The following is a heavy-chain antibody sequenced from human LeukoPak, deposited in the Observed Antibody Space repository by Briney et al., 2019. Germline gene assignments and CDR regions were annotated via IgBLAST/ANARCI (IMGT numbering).Heavy chain of an antibody. CDR2: ISGSGGST. J-gene: IGHJ4*02. D-gene: IGHD3-3*01. CDR3: ARAGYYDFWSGYYRATIDY. V-gene: IGHV3-23*01. Sequence: GGSLRLSCAASGFTFSSYAMSWVRQAPGEGLEWVSAISGSGGSTYYADSVKGRFTISRDNSKNSLYLQMNSLRAEDTAVYYCARAGYYDFWSGYYRATIDYWGQGTLVTVSS. CDR1: GFTFSSYA.